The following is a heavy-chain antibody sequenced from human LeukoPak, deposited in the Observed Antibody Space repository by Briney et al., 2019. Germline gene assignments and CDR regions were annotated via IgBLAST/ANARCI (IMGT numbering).Heavy chain of an antibody. CDR1: GFTFTNYW. J-gene: IGHJ4*02. CDR3: ARLREIPVFGVVTKSTSYFDY. Sequence: GGSLRLSCAASGFTFTNYWMSWVRQAPGKGLELVANIKQDRSEKYYVYSVKGRFTISRDNAKNSLYLQMNRLRAEDTAVYYCARLREIPVFGVVTKSTSYFDYWGQGTLVTVSS. CDR2: IKQDRSEK. D-gene: IGHD3-3*01. V-gene: IGHV3-7*01.